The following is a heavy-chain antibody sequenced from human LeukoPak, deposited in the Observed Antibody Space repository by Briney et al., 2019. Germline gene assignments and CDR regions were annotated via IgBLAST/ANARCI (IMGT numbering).Heavy chain of an antibody. D-gene: IGHD5-18*01. CDR2: ITWDGQNI. CDR1: GFTFEDFT. V-gene: IGHV3-43*01. J-gene: IGHJ4*02. CDR3: SKGDGRYGFDY. Sequence: GGSLRLSCAASGFTFEDFTMHWVRQAPGKALEWVSLITWDGQNIEYQDSVKGRFTISRDNSENSLYLQMKSLKTEDTALYFCSKGDGRYGFDYWGQGTLVTVSS.